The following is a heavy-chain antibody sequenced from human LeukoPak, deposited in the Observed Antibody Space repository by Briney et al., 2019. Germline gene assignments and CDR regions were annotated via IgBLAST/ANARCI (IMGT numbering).Heavy chain of an antibody. CDR3: ARDKAHRYYYDSSGYYYDAFVI. V-gene: IGHV3-20*04. J-gene: IGHJ3*02. Sequence: GGSLRLSCAASGFTFDDYGMSCVRQAPGKGLEWVSRINWNGGSIGYADSVKGRFTISRDNAKNSLYLQMKSLRAEDTALYYCARDKAHRYYYDSSGYYYDAFVIWGEGAIVTLS. CDR1: GFTFDDYG. CDR2: INWNGGSI. D-gene: IGHD3-22*01.